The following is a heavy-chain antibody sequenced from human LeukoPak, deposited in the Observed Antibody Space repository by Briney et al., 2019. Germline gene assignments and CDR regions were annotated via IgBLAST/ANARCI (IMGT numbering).Heavy chain of an antibody. Sequence: SETLSLTCTVSGGSISSGGYCWSWIRQHPGKGLEWIGYIYYSGSTYYNPSLKSRVTISVDTSKNQFSLKLSSVTAADTAVYYCARNFLYGTPLGVRYWGQGTLVTVSS. J-gene: IGHJ4*02. CDR2: IYYSGST. D-gene: IGHD1-14*01. V-gene: IGHV4-31*03. CDR1: GGSISSGGYC. CDR3: ARNFLYGTPLGVRY.